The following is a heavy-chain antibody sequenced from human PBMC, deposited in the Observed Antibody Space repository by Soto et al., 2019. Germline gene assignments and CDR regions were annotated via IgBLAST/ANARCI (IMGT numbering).Heavy chain of an antibody. V-gene: IGHV3-21*01. Sequence: SLRLSCAASGFTFGSYSMNWVRQAPGKGLEWVSSISSSSSYIYYADSVKGRFTISRDNAKNSLYLQMNSLRAEDTAVYYCARDFSSSPRFKYWGQGTLVTVSS. CDR3: ARDFSSSPRFKY. CDR2: ISSSSSYI. D-gene: IGHD6-6*01. CDR1: GFTFGSYS. J-gene: IGHJ4*02.